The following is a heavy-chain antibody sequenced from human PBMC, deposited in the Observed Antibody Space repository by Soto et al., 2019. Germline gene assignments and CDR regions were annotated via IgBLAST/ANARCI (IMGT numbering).Heavy chain of an antibody. CDR2: ISYDGSNK. CDR1: GFTFSSYG. Sequence: GGSLRLSCAASGFTFSSYGMHWVRQAPGKGLEWVAVISYDGSNKYYADSVKGRFTISRDNSKNTLYLQMNSLRAEDTAVYYCARQVGAVVAATDYNWFDPWGQGTLVTVSS. V-gene: IGHV3-30*03. J-gene: IGHJ5*02. CDR3: ARQVGAVVAATDYNWFDP. D-gene: IGHD2-15*01.